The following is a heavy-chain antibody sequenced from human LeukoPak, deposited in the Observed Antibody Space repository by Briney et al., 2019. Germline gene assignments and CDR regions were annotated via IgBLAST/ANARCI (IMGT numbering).Heavy chain of an antibody. CDR2: IKYDGSEI. J-gene: IGHJ4*02. V-gene: IGHV3-7*01. Sequence: GGSLTLSCAASGFTFSDYWMNWVRQAQGKGMEWVANIKYDGSEINYVDSVKGRFTISRDNAKNSLYLQMNSLRAEDTAVYYCARMGDDYWGQGTLVSVSS. CDR3: ARMGDDY. CDR1: GFTFSDYW. D-gene: IGHD1-26*01.